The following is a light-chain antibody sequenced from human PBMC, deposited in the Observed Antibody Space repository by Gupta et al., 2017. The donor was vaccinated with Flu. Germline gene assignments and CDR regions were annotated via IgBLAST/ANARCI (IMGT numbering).Light chain of an antibody. V-gene: IGKV3D-15*01. CDR1: QGVYSQ. Sequence: RAARACRAGQGVYSQLAWYQQKPGQAPRLLIYGASTRSTGIPARFSGTGSGREFTLTIISLQSEDFGIYYCQQYNNWPPEYTFGQGTKLQIK. CDR3: QQYNNWPPEYT. CDR2: GAS. J-gene: IGKJ2*01.